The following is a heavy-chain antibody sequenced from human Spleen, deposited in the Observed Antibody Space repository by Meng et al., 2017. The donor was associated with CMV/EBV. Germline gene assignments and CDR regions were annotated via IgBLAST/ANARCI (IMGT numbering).Heavy chain of an antibody. J-gene: IGHJ4*02. CDR3: AKDLTMIVVVIGSVARGFDY. D-gene: IGHD3-22*01. V-gene: IGHV3-30*02. CDR1: GFTFSSYG. CDR2: IRYDGSNK. Sequence: GESLKISCAASGFTFSSYGMHWVRQAPGKGLERVAFIRYDGSNKYYADSVKGRFTISRDNSKNTLYLQMNSLRAEDTAVYYWAKDLTMIVVVIGSVARGFDYWGQGTLVTVSS.